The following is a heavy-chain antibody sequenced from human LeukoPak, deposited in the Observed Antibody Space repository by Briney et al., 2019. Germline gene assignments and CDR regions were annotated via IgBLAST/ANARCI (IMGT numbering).Heavy chain of an antibody. V-gene: IGHV3-48*04. D-gene: IGHD1-26*01. Sequence: TGGSLRLSCAASGSTFSIYSMNWVRQAPGKGLECVSYISSGSGTIYYAESVKGRFTISRDNAKNSLYLEMNSLRAEDTAVYYCASASGSYQGYFDYWGQGTLVTVSS. CDR3: ASASGSYQGYFDY. CDR1: GSTFSIYS. J-gene: IGHJ4*02. CDR2: ISSGSGTI.